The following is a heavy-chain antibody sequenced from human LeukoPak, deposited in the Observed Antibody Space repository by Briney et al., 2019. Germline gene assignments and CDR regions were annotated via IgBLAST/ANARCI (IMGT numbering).Heavy chain of an antibody. CDR1: GFTFGTYA. CDR3: AKHGDNVWGSFRFGLDY. CDR2: ITGSGNSI. V-gene: IGHV3-23*01. Sequence: GGSLRLSCAASGFTFGTYAMSWVRQAPGKGLEWVSLITGSGNSIHYADSVKGRFTISRDNFKNTVFLQLNSLRPEDTAVYYCAKHGDNVWGSFRFGLDYWGQGTLVTVSS. D-gene: IGHD3-16*02. J-gene: IGHJ4*02.